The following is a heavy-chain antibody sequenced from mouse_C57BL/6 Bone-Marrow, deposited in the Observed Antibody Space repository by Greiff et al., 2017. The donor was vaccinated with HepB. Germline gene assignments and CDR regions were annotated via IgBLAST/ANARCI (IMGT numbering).Heavy chain of an antibody. CDR1: GFTFSDYY. CDR2: ISNGGGST. V-gene: IGHV5-12*01. CDR3: ARQDDGYPWFAY. D-gene: IGHD2-3*01. J-gene: IGHJ3*01. Sequence: EVNVVESGGGLVQPGGSLKLSCAASGFTFSDYYMYWVRQTPEKRLEWVAYISNGGGSTYYPDTVKGRFTISRDNAKNTLYLQMSRLKSEDTAMYYCARQDDGYPWFAYWGQGTLVTVSA.